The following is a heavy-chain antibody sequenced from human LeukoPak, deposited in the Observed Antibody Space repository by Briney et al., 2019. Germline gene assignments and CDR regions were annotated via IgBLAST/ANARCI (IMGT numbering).Heavy chain of an antibody. V-gene: IGHV3-33*01. CDR3: AREAVVTATNFDY. D-gene: IGHD2-21*02. Sequence: PGKSLRLSCAASGFTFSSYGMHWVRQAPGKGLEWVAVIWYDGSNKYYADSVKGRFTISRDNSKNTLYLQMNSLRAEDTAVYYCAREAVVTATNFDYWGQGTLVTVSS. CDR2: IWYDGSNK. J-gene: IGHJ4*02. CDR1: GFTFSSYG.